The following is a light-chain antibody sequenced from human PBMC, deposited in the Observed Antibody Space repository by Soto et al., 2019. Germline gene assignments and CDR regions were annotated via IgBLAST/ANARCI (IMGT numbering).Light chain of an antibody. Sequence: EIWMTQSPATLSVSPGERVTLSCRASQSVSSNLAWYQQKPGQAPRLLIYGASTRATGVPARFSGSGSGTDFTLTISSLKSADFAVYYCQQYNNWHPITFGQGTRLEIK. CDR2: GAS. CDR3: QQYNNWHPIT. V-gene: IGKV3-15*01. J-gene: IGKJ5*01. CDR1: QSVSSN.